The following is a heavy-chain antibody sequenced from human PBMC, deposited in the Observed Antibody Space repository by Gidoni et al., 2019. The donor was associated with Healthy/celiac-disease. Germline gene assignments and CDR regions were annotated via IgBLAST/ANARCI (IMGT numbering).Heavy chain of an antibody. D-gene: IGHD6-6*01. J-gene: IGHJ6*02. Sequence: QVQRVQSGAEVKKPGASVKFSCKASGYTFTSYYIHWVRQAPGQGLEWMGIINPSGGSTSYAQKFQGRVTMTRDTSTSTVYMELSSLRSEDTAVYYCARVRGEYSSSSDRYYYYYYGMDVWGQGTTVTVSS. CDR2: INPSGGST. CDR1: GYTFTSYY. CDR3: ARVRGEYSSSSDRYYYYYYGMDV. V-gene: IGHV1-46*01.